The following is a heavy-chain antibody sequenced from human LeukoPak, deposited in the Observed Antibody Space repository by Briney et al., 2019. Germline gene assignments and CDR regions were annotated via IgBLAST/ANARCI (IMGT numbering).Heavy chain of an antibody. CDR2: INHSGST. D-gene: IGHD5-24*01. CDR3: ARGRGYNSFDY. V-gene: IGHV4-34*01. CDR1: GGSFSGYY. J-gene: IGHJ4*02. Sequence: SETLSLTCAVYGGSFSGYYWSWIRQPPGKGLEWIGEINHSGSTNYSPSLKSRVTISVDTSKNQFSLRLNSVTAADKAVYYCARGRGYNSFDYWGQGTLVTVSS.